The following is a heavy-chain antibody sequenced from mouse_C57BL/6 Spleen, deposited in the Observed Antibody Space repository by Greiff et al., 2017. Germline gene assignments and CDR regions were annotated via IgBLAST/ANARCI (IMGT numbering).Heavy chain of an antibody. CDR3: ASGNWDGAMDY. J-gene: IGHJ4*01. D-gene: IGHD4-1*01. CDR2: ISYDGSN. Sequence: ESGPGLVKPSQSLSLTCSVTGYSITSGYYWNWIRQFPGNKLEWMGYISYDGSNNYNPSLKNRISITRDTSKNQFFLKLNSVTTEDTATYYCASGNWDGAMDYWGQGTSVTVSS. CDR1: GYSITSGYY. V-gene: IGHV3-6*01.